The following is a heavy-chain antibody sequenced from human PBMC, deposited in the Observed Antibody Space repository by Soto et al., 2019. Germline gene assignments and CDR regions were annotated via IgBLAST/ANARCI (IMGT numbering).Heavy chain of an antibody. CDR2: INSDGSST. V-gene: IGHV3-74*01. D-gene: IGHD3-16*01. CDR3: ARDFGGSRPNYYFEY. CDR1: GFSFSSYW. Sequence: GGCLRLSCAASGFSFSSYWMHGVRQAPGKGLVWVSRINSDGSSTSYADSVKGRFTISRDNAKNTLYLQMNSLRAEDTAVYYCARDFGGSRPNYYFEYWGQGTLVTVSS. J-gene: IGHJ4*02.